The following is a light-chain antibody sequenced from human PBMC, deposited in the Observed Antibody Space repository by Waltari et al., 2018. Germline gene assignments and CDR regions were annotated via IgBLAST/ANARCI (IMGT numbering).Light chain of an antibody. J-gene: IGKJ1*01. Sequence: EIILTQSPGTLSLSPGERATLPCRASESVTSNSLAWYQQKPGQAPGLLIYGSFNRATGIPDRFSGSGSGTDFTLTIIRLEPEDFAVYYCQHYGTSPRTFGQGTKVEL. V-gene: IGKV3-20*01. CDR2: GSF. CDR3: QHYGTSPRT. CDR1: ESVTSNS.